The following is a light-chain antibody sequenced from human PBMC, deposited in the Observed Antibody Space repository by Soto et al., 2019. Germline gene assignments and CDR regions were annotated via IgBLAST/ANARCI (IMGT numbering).Light chain of an antibody. CDR2: GNT. J-gene: IGLJ2*01. CDR3: QSYDSILGAV. V-gene: IGLV1-40*03. Sequence: QAVVTQPPSVSGAPGQRVTISCTGRGSNIGAGFDVHWYQQLPGTVPKLLIYGNTNRPSGVPDRFSGSRSGASASLAITGLQVEDEANYYCQSYDSILGAVFGGGTKLTVL. CDR1: GSNIGAGFD.